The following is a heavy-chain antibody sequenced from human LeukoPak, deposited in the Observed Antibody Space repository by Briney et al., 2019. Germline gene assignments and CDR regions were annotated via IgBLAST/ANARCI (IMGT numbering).Heavy chain of an antibody. CDR3: AKALDTYGYMRFDY. CDR2: INGGGDTT. D-gene: IGHD5-24*01. CDR1: GFTFTDYY. V-gene: IGHV3-23*01. J-gene: IGHJ4*02. Sequence: GGSLRLSCAASGFTFTDYYMGWIRQAPGKGLEWVSAINGGGDTTYYADSVKGRFTVSRDRSTNTLFLQMSSLRAEDSGMYYCAKALDTYGYMRFDYWGQGTLVTVSS.